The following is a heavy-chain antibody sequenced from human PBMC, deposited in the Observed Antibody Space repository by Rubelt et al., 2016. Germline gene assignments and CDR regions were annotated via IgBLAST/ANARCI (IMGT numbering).Heavy chain of an antibody. CDR2: ISYDGSSK. CDR1: GFTFSTYG. D-gene: IGHD3-16*02. V-gene: IGHV3-30*03. CDR3: ARDRRYVSGPAIDC. Sequence: LVESGGGVVQPGRSLRLSCAASGFTFSTYGMHWVRQAPGKGLEWVALISYDGSSKYYADSVKGRFTISRDSSKNTLFLQVNSLRADDTAVYYCARDRRYVSGPAIDCWGQGTLVTVSS. J-gene: IGHJ4*02.